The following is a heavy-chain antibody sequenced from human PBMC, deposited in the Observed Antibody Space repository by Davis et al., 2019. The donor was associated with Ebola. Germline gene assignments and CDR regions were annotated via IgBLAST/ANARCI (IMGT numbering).Heavy chain of an antibody. Sequence: KVSCKGSGYSFTSYWIGWVRQMPGKGLEWMGRIETSDSHSEYSPSFQGHVTISADKSISTVYLQWSGLQASDTAIYFCTRGHGWCDYWGQGTPVTVSS. D-gene: IGHD6-19*01. CDR1: GYSFTSYW. CDR3: TRGHGWCDY. V-gene: IGHV5-10-1*01. CDR2: IETSDSHS. J-gene: IGHJ4*02.